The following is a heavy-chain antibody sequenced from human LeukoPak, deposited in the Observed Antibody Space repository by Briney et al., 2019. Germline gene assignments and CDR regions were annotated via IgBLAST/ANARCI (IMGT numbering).Heavy chain of an antibody. CDR1: GASLNDYY. J-gene: IGHJ4*02. D-gene: IGHD5-24*01. Sequence: SETLSLTCTVSGASLNDYYWSWIRQPPGKALEWIGFIHSSGSANSNPSLTSRVTISIDTSKNQFSLNLRSLTAADTAVYFCASGAADGYNFGFDFWGQGTLAAVSS. V-gene: IGHV4-59*12. CDR3: ASGAADGYNFGFDF. CDR2: IHSSGSA.